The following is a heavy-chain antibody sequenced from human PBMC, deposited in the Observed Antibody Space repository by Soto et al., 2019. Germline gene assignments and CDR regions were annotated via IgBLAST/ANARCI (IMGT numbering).Heavy chain of an antibody. CDR2: FDPEDGET. V-gene: IGHV1-24*01. Sequence: QVQLVQSGAEVKKPGASVKVSCKVSGYTLTELSMHWLRQAPGKGLEWMGGFDPEDGETIYAQKFQGRVTMTENTSTDTDYMELSSLRSEDTAVYYCASPSRWELNDAFDIWGQGTMVTVSS. CDR1: GYTLTELS. J-gene: IGHJ3*02. D-gene: IGHD1-26*01. CDR3: ASPSRWELNDAFDI.